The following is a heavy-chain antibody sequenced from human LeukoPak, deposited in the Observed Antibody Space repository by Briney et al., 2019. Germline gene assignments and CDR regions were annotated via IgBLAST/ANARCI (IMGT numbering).Heavy chain of an antibody. V-gene: IGHV1-69*13. CDR2: IIPIFGTA. D-gene: IGHD1-26*01. J-gene: IGHJ4*02. Sequence: SVKVSCKASGGTFSSYAISWVRQAPGQGLEWMGGIIPIFGTANYAQKFQGRVTITADESTSTAYMELSSLRSEDTAVYYCARVVGSFYSGSYYFDYWGQGTLVTVSS. CDR3: ARVVGSFYSGSYYFDY. CDR1: GGTFSSYA.